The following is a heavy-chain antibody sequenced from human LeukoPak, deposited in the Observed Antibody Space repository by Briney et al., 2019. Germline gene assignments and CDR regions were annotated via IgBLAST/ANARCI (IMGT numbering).Heavy chain of an antibody. CDR2: VYYSGST. D-gene: IGHD2-15*01. CDR3: ASLPVALGYGFDY. CDR1: GGPISSGGYY. V-gene: IGHV4-31*03. J-gene: IGHJ4*02. Sequence: SETLSLTCTVSGGPISSGGYYWSWIRQHPGKGLEWIGYVYYSGSTYYNPSLKSRVTISVDTSKNQFSLKLSSVTAADTAVYYCASLPVALGYGFDYWGQGTLVTVSS.